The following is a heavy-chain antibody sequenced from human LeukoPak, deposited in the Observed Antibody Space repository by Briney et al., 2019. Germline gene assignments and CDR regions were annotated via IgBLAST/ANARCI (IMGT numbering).Heavy chain of an antibody. CDR1: GYTFTSYG. CDR3: ARESNYDPLYYFDY. D-gene: IGHD4-11*01. V-gene: IGHV1-18*01. CDR2: ISAYNGNT. J-gene: IGHJ4*02. Sequence: ASVKVSCKASGYTFTSYGISWVRQAPGQGLEWMGWISAYNGNTNYGQKLQGRVTMTTDTSTSTAYMELRSLRSDDTAVYYCARESNYDPLYYFDYWGQGTLVTVSS.